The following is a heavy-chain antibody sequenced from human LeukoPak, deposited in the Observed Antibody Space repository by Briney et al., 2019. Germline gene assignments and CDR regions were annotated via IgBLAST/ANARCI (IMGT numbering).Heavy chain of an antibody. J-gene: IGHJ4*02. CDR1: GDSISNYY. Sequence: SETLPLTCTVSGDSISNYYWSWIRQPAGKGLEWIGRIYTSGSTNYNPSLKSRVTMSVDTSKNQFSLKLSSVTAADTAVYYCARVSLVRGAPDYYFDYWGQGTLVTVSS. V-gene: IGHV4-4*07. CDR2: IYTSGST. CDR3: ARVSLVRGAPDYYFDY. D-gene: IGHD3-10*01.